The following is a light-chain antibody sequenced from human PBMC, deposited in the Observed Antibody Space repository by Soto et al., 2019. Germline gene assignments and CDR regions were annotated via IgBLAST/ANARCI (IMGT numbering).Light chain of an antibody. CDR2: EVR. V-gene: IGLV2-14*01. CDR3: CPYTYRSLV. CDR1: ASDIGDNNY. J-gene: IGLJ2*01. Sequence: QSALTQPASVSGSLGQSITISCTGTASDIGDNNYVSWYQHHPGKAPKLIIFEVRFRPSGVPGRFSGSKSGDTASLTISRLQAEDEADYYCCPYTYRSLVFGGGTKLTVL.